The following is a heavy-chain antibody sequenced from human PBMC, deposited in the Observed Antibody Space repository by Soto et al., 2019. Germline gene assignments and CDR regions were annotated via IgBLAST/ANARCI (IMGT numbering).Heavy chain of an antibody. CDR3: VRPTGWRQAGIYKYGLDV. CDR2: VSANGEYT. D-gene: IGHD6-19*01. V-gene: IGHV3-11*06. CDR1: GFSLRDHW. J-gene: IGHJ6*02. Sequence: QVQLVESGGGLVKPGGSLRLSCTGSGFSLRDHWMAWIRQAPGKGLECVSYVSANGEYTNYADSVKGRFIISRDDAKTSVWLKISNLRVEDTGVYYCVRPTGWRQAGIYKYGLDVWGQGTTVTVSS.